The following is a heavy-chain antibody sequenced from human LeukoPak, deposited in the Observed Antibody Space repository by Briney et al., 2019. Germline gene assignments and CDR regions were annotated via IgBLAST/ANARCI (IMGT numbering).Heavy chain of an antibody. CDR3: ARAYGDVAYYYYYYMDV. CDR2: IRYDGSNK. CDR1: GFTFSSYG. Sequence: GGSLRLSCAASGFTFSSYGMHWVRQAPGKGLEWVAFIRYDGSNKYYADSVKGRFTISRDNAKNSLYLQMNSLRAEDTAVYYCARAYGDVAYYYYYYMDVWGKGTTVAVSS. D-gene: IGHD4-17*01. V-gene: IGHV3-30*02. J-gene: IGHJ6*03.